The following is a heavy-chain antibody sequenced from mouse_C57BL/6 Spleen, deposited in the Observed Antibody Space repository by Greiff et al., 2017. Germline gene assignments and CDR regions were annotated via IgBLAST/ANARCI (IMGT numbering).Heavy chain of an antibody. Sequence: EVQLVESGGGLVKPGGSLKLSCAASGFTFSDYGMHWVRQAPEKGLEWVAYISSGSSTIYYADTVKGRFTISRDNAKNTLFLQMTSLRSEDTAMYYWALDVYLYAMDDWGQGTSVTVSS. V-gene: IGHV5-17*01. D-gene: IGHD2-3*01. J-gene: IGHJ4*01. CDR3: ALDVYLYAMDD. CDR1: GFTFSDYG. CDR2: ISSGSSTI.